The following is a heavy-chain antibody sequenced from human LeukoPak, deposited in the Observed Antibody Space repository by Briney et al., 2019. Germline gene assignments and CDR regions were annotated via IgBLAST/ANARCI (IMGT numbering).Heavy chain of an antibody. CDR2: INHSGST. CDR3: ARESSIRITMVQGLLYGGMDV. CDR1: GGSFSGYY. V-gene: IGHV4-34*01. D-gene: IGHD3-10*01. Sequence: PSETLSLTCAVYGGSFSGYYWSWIRQPPGKGLEWIGEINHSGSTNYNPSLKSRVTISVDTSKNQFSLKLSSVTAADTAVYYCARESSIRITMVQGLLYGGMDVWGQGTTVTVSS. J-gene: IGHJ6*02.